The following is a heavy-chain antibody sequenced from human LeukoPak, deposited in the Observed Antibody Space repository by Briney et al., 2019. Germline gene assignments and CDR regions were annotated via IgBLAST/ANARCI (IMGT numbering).Heavy chain of an antibody. V-gene: IGHV4-31*03. CDR3: ARARDYGGNLYYFDY. D-gene: IGHD4-23*01. CDR2: IYYSGST. CDR1: GGSISSGGYY. Sequence: SDTLSLTCTVSGGSISSGGYYWSWIRRPPGKGLEWIGYIYYSGSTFYNPSLKSRVTISVDTSKNQFSLKLSSVAAADTAVYYCARARDYGGNLYYFDYWGQGTLVTVSS. J-gene: IGHJ4*02.